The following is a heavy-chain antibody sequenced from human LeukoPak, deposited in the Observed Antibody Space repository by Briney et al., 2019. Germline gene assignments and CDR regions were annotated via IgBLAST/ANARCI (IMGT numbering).Heavy chain of an antibody. CDR3: ARGLDYDFWSGYHAFDI. J-gene: IGHJ3*02. CDR1: GGTFSSYA. Sequence: SVKVSCKASGGTFSSYAISWVRQAPGQGLEWMGGIIPIFGTANYAQKFQGRVTITTDESTSTAYMELSSLRSEDTAVYYCARGLDYDFWSGYHAFDIWGQGTMVTVSS. CDR2: IIPIFGTA. D-gene: IGHD3-3*01. V-gene: IGHV1-69*05.